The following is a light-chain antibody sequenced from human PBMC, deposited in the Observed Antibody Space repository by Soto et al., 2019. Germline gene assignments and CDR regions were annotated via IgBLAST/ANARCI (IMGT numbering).Light chain of an antibody. CDR1: QTVSINS. CDR2: AAS. Sequence: EIILTQSPDTLSLSPGERATLSCRASQTVSINSLAWYQQKPGQAPRLLIYAASTRHTGVPARFSGSGSGTEFTLTINSLQSEDFAVYYCQQYNTWPRTFGQGTKVDIK. CDR3: QQYNTWPRT. V-gene: IGKV3D-15*01. J-gene: IGKJ1*01.